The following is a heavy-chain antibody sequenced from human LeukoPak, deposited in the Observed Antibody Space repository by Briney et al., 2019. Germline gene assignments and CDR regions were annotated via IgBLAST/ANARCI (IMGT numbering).Heavy chain of an antibody. Sequence: ASVKVSCKASGYTFTGYYIHWLRQAPGQGLEWMGWINPSSGDTKYAQKFQGRVTMTRDTSITTAYMELSRLRSDDMAVYYCARVSNTATRGLDYWGQGTLVIVSS. V-gene: IGHV1-2*02. CDR2: INPSSGDT. D-gene: IGHD4-17*01. J-gene: IGHJ4*02. CDR1: GYTFTGYY. CDR3: ARVSNTATRGLDY.